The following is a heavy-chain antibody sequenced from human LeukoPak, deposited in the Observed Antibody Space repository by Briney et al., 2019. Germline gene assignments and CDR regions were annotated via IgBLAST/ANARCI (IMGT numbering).Heavy chain of an antibody. V-gene: IGHV1-2*02. Sequence: ASVKVSCKACGYTFTGYYMHWVRQAPGQGLEWMGWINPNSGGKNYAQKLQGRVTMTRDTSISTAYMELSRLRSDDTAVYYCARDGSGIAAAGVRYYYYGMDVWGQGSTVTVSS. CDR2: INPNSGGK. D-gene: IGHD6-13*01. J-gene: IGHJ6*02. CDR3: ARDGSGIAAAGVRYYYYGMDV. CDR1: GYTFTGYY.